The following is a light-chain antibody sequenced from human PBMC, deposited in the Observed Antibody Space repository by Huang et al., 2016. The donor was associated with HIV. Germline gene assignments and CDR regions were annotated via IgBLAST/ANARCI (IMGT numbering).Light chain of an antibody. CDR3: QQYHALPVT. J-gene: IGKJ4*01. CDR2: DAA. Sequence: DIQMTQSQSSLSASVGDRVTITCQASQDINTYLAWYNQKPGKAPKILIYDAAKLETGVPSRFSGSGSGTTFTFTISSLQPEDIATYYCQQYHALPVTFGGGTKVEIK. CDR1: QDINTY. V-gene: IGKV1-33*01.